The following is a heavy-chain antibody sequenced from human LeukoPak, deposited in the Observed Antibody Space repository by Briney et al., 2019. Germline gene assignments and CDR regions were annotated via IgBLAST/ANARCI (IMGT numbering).Heavy chain of an antibody. CDR3: ARVSGGTYPDY. V-gene: IGHV4-59*01. Sequence: SETLSLTCTVSGVSISSYYWSWIRQPPGKGLEWIGYIYCSGSTNYNPSLKSRVTISVDTSKNQFSLKLSSVTAADTAVYYCARVSGGTYPDYWGQGTLVTVSP. D-gene: IGHD1-26*01. CDR2: IYCSGST. J-gene: IGHJ4*02. CDR1: GVSISSYY.